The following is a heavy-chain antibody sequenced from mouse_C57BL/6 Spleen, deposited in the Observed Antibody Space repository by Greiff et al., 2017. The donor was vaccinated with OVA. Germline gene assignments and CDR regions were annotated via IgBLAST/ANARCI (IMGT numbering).Heavy chain of an antibody. CDR2: INPNNGGT. J-gene: IGHJ4*01. D-gene: IGHD2-4*01. V-gene: IGHV1-18*01. CDR1: GYTFTDYN. Sequence: DVKLVESGPELVKPGASVKIPCKASGYTFTDYNMDWVKQSHGKSLEWIGDINPNNGGTIYNQKFKGKATLTVDKSSSTAYMELRSLTSEDTAVYYCARSGIYYDPYYAMDYWGQGTSVTVSS. CDR3: ARSGIYYDPYYAMDY.